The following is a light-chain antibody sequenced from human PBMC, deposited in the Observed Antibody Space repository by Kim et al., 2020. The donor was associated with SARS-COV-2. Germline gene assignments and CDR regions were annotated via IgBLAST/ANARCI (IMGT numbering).Light chain of an antibody. V-gene: IGKV3-11*01. CDR1: QSVATY. Sequence: ATLSLPPGQRATLSCRASQSVATYLAWYQQRPGQAPRLLIYDASKRATGIPARFRGSGSGTDFTLTIGTLEPEDSAVYYFQQRGNFGQGTRLEIK. CDR3: QQRGN. CDR2: DAS. J-gene: IGKJ5*01.